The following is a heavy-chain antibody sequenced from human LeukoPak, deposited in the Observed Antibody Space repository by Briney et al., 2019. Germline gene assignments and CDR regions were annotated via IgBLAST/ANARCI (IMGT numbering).Heavy chain of an antibody. J-gene: IGHJ4*02. D-gene: IGHD6-13*01. CDR1: GFSVSSNH. CDR3: ARDRGSSWTYSFDY. CDR2: IYSGGST. V-gene: IGHV3-53*01. Sequence: GGSLRLSCAASGFSVSSNHMSWVRQAPGKGLEWVSVIYSGGSTYYADSVKGRFTIPRDNSKNTLYLQVNSLGAEDTAVYYCARDRGSSWTYSFDYWGQGTLVTVSS.